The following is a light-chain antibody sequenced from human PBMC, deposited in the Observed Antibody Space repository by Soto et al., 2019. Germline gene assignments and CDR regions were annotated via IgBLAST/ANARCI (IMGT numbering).Light chain of an antibody. Sequence: EIVLTQSPGTLSLSPGERATLSCRASQSVSSSYLAWYQQKPGQAPRLLIYGASSRATGIPDRFSGSGSGTDFTLTISRLEHEDFETYYCQHYNSYSEALGQGTKVDIK. J-gene: IGKJ1*01. CDR3: QHYNSYSEA. CDR1: QSVSSSY. CDR2: GAS. V-gene: IGKV3-20*01.